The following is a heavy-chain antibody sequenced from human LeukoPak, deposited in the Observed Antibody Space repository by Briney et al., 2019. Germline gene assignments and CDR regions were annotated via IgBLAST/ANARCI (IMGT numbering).Heavy chain of an antibody. CDR2: INHSGST. Sequence: SEALSLTCAVYGGSLSGYYWSWIRQPPGKGLEWIGEINHSGSTNYNPSLKSRVTISVDTSKNQFSLKLSSVTAADTAVYYCARGLYYDFWSGYMVPFDYWGQGTLVTVSS. V-gene: IGHV4-34*01. CDR1: GGSLSGYY. D-gene: IGHD3-3*01. CDR3: ARGLYYDFWSGYMVPFDY. J-gene: IGHJ4*02.